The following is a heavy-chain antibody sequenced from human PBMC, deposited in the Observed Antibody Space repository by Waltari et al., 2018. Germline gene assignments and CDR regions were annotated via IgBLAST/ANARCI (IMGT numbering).Heavy chain of an antibody. Sequence: EVQLVESGGGLVQPGGSLRLSCAASGFTFSSYSMNWVRQAPGKGLEWVSYISSSSSTIYYADSVKGRFTISRDNAKNSLYLQMNSLRAEDTAVYYCARDQIYYDSSGYYYDAFDIWGQGTMVTVSS. CDR2: ISSSSSTI. J-gene: IGHJ3*02. CDR1: GFTFSSYS. V-gene: IGHV3-48*01. D-gene: IGHD3-22*01. CDR3: ARDQIYYDSSGYYYDAFDI.